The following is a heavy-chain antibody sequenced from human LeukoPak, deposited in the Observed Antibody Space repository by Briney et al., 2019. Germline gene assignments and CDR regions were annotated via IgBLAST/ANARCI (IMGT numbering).Heavy chain of an antibody. CDR3: ARATYSSSWFY. CDR1: GGSFSGYY. Sequence: SETLSLTCAVYGGSFSGYYWSRIRQPPGKGLEWIGEINHSGSTNYNLSLKSRVTISVDASKNQFSLKLSSVTAADTAVYYCARATYSSSWFYWGQGTLVTVST. V-gene: IGHV4-34*01. CDR2: INHSGST. J-gene: IGHJ4*02. D-gene: IGHD6-13*01.